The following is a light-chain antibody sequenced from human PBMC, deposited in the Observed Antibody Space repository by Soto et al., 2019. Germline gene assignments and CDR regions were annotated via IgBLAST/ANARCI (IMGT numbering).Light chain of an antibody. CDR1: QIVSSNF. Sequence: EIVLTQSPDTLSLTPGERATLSCRASQIVSSNFLAWFQQKPGQAPRLLIYGASSRATGIPDRFSGSGSGTDFTVTISRLEPEDFAVYYCQQYGSSPPYTFGQGTRLEIK. J-gene: IGKJ5*01. V-gene: IGKV3-20*01. CDR2: GAS. CDR3: QQYGSSPPYT.